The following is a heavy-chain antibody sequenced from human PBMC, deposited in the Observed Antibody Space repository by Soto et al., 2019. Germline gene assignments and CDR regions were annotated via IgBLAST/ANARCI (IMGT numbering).Heavy chain of an antibody. J-gene: IGHJ2*01. CDR3: SKDLWGVTTFWYFDL. CDR2: ITGDGVSI. V-gene: IGHV3-23*01. Sequence: EVQLLESGGGLVQPGGSLRLSCAASGFTLSNYDMRWVRQAPGKGLEWVSGITGDGVSIFYADSVKGRFTISTDNSKNTLYLQMNSLRVEDTAVYYCSKDLWGVTTFWYFDLWGRGTLVTVSS. D-gene: IGHD2-21*01. CDR1: GFTLSNYD.